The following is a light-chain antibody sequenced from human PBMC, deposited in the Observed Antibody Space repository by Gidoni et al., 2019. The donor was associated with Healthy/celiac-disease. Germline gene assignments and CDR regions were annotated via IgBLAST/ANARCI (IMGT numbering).Light chain of an antibody. Sequence: EIVLTQSPGTLSLSPGERATLSCRASQSVSSSYLAWYQQKPGHAPRLLIYGASSRATGIPDRFSGSGSGTDFTLTISRLEPEDFAVYYCQQYGSSPSWTFGQGTKVEIK. CDR2: GAS. CDR1: QSVSSSY. V-gene: IGKV3-20*01. CDR3: QQYGSSPSWT. J-gene: IGKJ1*01.